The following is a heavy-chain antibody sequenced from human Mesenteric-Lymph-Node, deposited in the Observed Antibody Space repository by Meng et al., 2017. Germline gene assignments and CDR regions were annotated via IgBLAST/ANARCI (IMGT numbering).Heavy chain of an antibody. V-gene: IGHV1-2*02. CDR3: ARVSRIAAAGMSRYYFDY. Sequence: ASVTVSCKASGYTFTGYYMHWVRQAPGQGLAWMGWINPNSGGTNYAQKFQGRVTMTRDTSVGTAYMELSRLRSDDTAVYYCARVSRIAAAGMSRYYFDYWGQGTLVTVSS. CDR2: INPNSGGT. D-gene: IGHD6-13*01. CDR1: GYTFTGYY. J-gene: IGHJ4*02.